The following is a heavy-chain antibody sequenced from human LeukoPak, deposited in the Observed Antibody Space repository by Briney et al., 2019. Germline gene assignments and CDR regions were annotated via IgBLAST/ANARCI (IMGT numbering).Heavy chain of an antibody. CDR2: MNPNSGNT. CDR3: ARGLRGNRNTHLRY. Sequence: RGSVKVSCKASGYTFTSYDINWVRQSTGQGLEWMGWMNPNSGNTGYAQKFQGRVTMTRNTSISTAYMELSSLRSEDTAVYYCARGLRGNRNTHLRYWGQGTLVTVPS. D-gene: IGHD2-2*02. J-gene: IGHJ4*02. CDR1: GYTFTSYD. V-gene: IGHV1-8*01.